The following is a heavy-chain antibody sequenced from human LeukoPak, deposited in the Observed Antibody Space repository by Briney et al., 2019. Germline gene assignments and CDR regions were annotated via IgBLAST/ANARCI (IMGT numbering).Heavy chain of an antibody. V-gene: IGHV1-45*02. Sequence: GASVKVSCKASGYTFTYRYLHWVRQAPGQALEWMGWITPVNGNTNYAQKFQDRVTMTRDRSMSTAYMELSSLRSEDTAMYYCASDKCSSISCSDAFDIWGQGTMVTVSS. CDR2: ITPVNGNT. D-gene: IGHD2-2*01. J-gene: IGHJ3*02. CDR1: GYTFTYRY. CDR3: ASDKCSSISCSDAFDI.